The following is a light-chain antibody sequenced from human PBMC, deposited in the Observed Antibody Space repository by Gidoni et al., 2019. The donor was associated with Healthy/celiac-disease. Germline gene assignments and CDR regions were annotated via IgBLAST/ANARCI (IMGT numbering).Light chain of an antibody. V-gene: IGLV1-44*01. CDR2: SNN. Sequence: QSVLTQPPSASGTPGQRVTISCSGSSSHIGSNPVNWYQQLPGTAPKLLIYSNNQRPSGVPDRFSGSKSGTSASLAISGLQSEDEADYYCAAWDDSLNGYWVFGGGTKLTVL. J-gene: IGLJ3*02. CDR3: AAWDDSLNGYWV. CDR1: SSHIGSNP.